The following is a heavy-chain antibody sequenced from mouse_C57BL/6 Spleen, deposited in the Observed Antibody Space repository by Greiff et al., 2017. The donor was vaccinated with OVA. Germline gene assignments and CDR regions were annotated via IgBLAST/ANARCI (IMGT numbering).Heavy chain of an antibody. J-gene: IGHJ4*01. D-gene: IGHD1-1*01. CDR2: IWSGGST. CDR3: AKPPGSSYDYAMDY. CDR1: GFSLTSYG. V-gene: IGHV2-4*01. Sequence: VMLVESGPGLVQPSQSLSITCTVSGFSLTSYGVHWVRQPPGKGLEWLGVIWSGGSTDYNAAFISRLSISKDNSKSQVFFKMNSLQADDTAIYYCAKPPGSSYDYAMDYWGQGTSVTVSS.